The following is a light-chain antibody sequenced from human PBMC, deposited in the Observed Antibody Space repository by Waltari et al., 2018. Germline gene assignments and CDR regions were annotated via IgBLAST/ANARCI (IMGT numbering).Light chain of an antibody. V-gene: IGLV1-40*01. Sequence: QSVLTQPPSVPGAPGQRVTISCTGSSSNIGAGYAVHWYQQLPGTAPKLLIYGNSNRPSGVPDRFSGSKSGTSASLAITGLQAEDEADYYCQSYDSSLSGVVFGGGTKLTVL. CDR2: GNS. CDR3: QSYDSSLSGVV. J-gene: IGLJ2*01. CDR1: SSNIGAGYA.